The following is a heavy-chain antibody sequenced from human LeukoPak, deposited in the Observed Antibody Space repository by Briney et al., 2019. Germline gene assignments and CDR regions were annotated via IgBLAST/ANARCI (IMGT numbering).Heavy chain of an antibody. Sequence: SETLSLTCTVSGYSISSGYYWSWIRQPPGKGLEWIGYIYYSGSTNFNPSLKSRVTISVDTSKNQFSLRMTSVTAADTAVYYCARRPGGPNRGYYFDYWGQGTLVTVSS. CDR3: ARRPGGPNRGYYFDY. D-gene: IGHD3-10*01. V-gene: IGHV4-59*01. CDR2: IYYSGST. CDR1: GYSISSGYY. J-gene: IGHJ4*02.